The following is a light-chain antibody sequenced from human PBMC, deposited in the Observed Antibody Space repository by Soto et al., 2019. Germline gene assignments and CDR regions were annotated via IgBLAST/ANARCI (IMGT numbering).Light chain of an antibody. CDR2: GNS. Sequence: QSVLTQPPSVSGAPGQRVTISCTGSSSNIGAHYDVHWYQQLPGTAPKLLIYGNSNRPSGVPDRFSGSKSGTSASLAITGLQDEDEADYYCQSYDNSMSVYVSGTGTKVTVL. V-gene: IGLV1-40*01. CDR3: QSYDNSMSVYV. J-gene: IGLJ1*01. CDR1: SSNIGAHYD.